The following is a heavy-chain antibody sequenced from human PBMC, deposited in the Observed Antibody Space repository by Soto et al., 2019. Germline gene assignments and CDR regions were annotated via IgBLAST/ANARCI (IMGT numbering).Heavy chain of an antibody. Sequence: EVQLVESGGGLVQPGGSLRLSCAASGFAFSTYVMNWVRQAPGKGLEWVSYINSGSSLIYYADYVRGRFTISRDNAKNLLYLQMDSLRAEDTAVYYCARTIVGATVRFDYWGQGTQVTVSS. V-gene: IGHV3-48*01. D-gene: IGHD1-26*01. CDR1: GFAFSTYV. J-gene: IGHJ4*02. CDR3: ARTIVGATVRFDY. CDR2: INSGSSLI.